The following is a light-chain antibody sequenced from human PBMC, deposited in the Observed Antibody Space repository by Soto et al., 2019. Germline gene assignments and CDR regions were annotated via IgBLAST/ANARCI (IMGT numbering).Light chain of an antibody. J-gene: IGLJ3*02. Sequence: QLVLTQSPSASASLGASVTLTCTLSSGHSSYAIAWHQQQPEKGPRYLMKLNSDGSHSKGDGIPDRFSGSSSGAERYLTSSSLQSEDEADYYCQTWGTGPWVFGGGTKLTVL. V-gene: IGLV4-69*01. CDR2: LNSDGSH. CDR3: QTWGTGPWV. CDR1: SGHSSYA.